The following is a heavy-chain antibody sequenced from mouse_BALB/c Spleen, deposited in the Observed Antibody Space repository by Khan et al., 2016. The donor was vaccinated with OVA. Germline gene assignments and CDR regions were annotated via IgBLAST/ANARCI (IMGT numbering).Heavy chain of an antibody. CDR3: ARTDRIEY. J-gene: IGHJ2*01. CDR2: ISYSGST. D-gene: IGHD2-14*01. V-gene: IGHV3-2*02. CDR1: GYSITSGYG. Sequence: EVQLQESGPGLVKPSQSLSLTCTVTGYSITSGYGSNWIRQFPGNKLEWMGYISYSGSTNYNASLNRRISITRDTSKNQFFLQLNAVTTEDTATYYCARTDRIEYWGQGTTLTVSS.